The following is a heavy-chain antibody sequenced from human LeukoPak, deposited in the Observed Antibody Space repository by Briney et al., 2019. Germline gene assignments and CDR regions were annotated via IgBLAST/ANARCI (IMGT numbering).Heavy chain of an antibody. Sequence: PGGSLRLSCAASGFTFSSYAMSWVRQAPGKGLEWVSAISGSGGSTYYADSVKGRFTISRDNSKNTLYLQMNSLGAEDTAVYYCAKDLDSSGWYGYWGQGTLVTVSS. CDR3: AKDLDSSGWYGY. CDR2: ISGSGGST. V-gene: IGHV3-23*01. D-gene: IGHD6-19*01. J-gene: IGHJ4*02. CDR1: GFTFSSYA.